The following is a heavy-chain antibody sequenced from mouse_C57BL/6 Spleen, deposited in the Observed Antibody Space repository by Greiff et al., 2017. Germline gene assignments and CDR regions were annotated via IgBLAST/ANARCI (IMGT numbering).Heavy chain of an antibody. D-gene: IGHD1-1*01. CDR3: ARSENYYGSSYLYWYFDV. CDR1: GYTFTSYG. V-gene: IGHV1-58*01. Sequence: EVHLVESGAELVRPGSSVKMSCKTSGYTFTSYGINWVKQRPGQGLEWIGYIYIGNGYTEYNEKFKGKATLTSDTSSSTAYMQLSSLTSEDSAIYFCARSENYYGSSYLYWYFDVWGTGTTVTVSS. J-gene: IGHJ1*03. CDR2: IYIGNGYT.